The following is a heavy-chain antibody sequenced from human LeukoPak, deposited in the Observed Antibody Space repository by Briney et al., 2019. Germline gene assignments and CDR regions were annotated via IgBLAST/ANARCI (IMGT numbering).Heavy chain of an antibody. D-gene: IGHD3-22*01. J-gene: IGHJ4*02. CDR1: GGTFSSYA. Sequence: SVKVSCKASGGTFSSYAISWVRQAPGQGLEWMGRIIPILGIANYAQKFQGRVTITADKSTSTAYMELSGLRSEDTAVYYCVGGYDSSGYDIWGQGTLVTVSS. CDR2: IIPILGIA. V-gene: IGHV1-69*04. CDR3: VGGYDSSGYDI.